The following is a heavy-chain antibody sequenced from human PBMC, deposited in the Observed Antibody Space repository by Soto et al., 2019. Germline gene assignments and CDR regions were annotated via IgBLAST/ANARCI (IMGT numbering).Heavy chain of an antibody. D-gene: IGHD6-19*01. CDR1: GFTVSSNC. J-gene: IGHJ4*02. CDR2: IYSGGST. Sequence: PGGSLRLSCAASGFTVSSNCMSWVGQAPGKGLEWVSVIYSGGSTYYADSVKGRFTISRDNSKNTLYLQMNSLRAEDTAVYYCASLATSGWYTFDYWGQGTLVTVSS. V-gene: IGHV3-53*01. CDR3: ASLATSGWYTFDY.